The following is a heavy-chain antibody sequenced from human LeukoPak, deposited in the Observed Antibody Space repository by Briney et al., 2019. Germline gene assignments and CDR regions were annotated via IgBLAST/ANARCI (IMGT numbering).Heavy chain of an antibody. D-gene: IGHD3-3*01. V-gene: IGHV3-30*03. CDR2: IPHDGSNA. Sequence: PGGSLRLSCVASGFTFTRNCMHWVRQAPGKGLEWVAAIPHDGSNALYADSVKGRFTISRDDSKNTQYLQMNSLRIEDSAMYYCGTGSDYYYASWGQGTLVTVSS. CDR3: GTGSDYYYAS. CDR1: GFTFTRNC. J-gene: IGHJ5*02.